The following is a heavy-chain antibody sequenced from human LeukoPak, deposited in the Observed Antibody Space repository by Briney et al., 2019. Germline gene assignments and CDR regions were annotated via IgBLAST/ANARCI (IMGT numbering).Heavy chain of an antibody. J-gene: IGHJ4*02. CDR1: GGSISSDY. Sequence: SSETLSLTCIVSGGSISSDYWTWIRQSPGKGLEWIGYIHYSGSTNANPSLKSRVIISIDTSKNQFSLKLISVTAAATSSYYCARVQGYGAYDYWGRGTLVTVSS. V-gene: IGHV4-59*01. CDR2: IHYSGST. CDR3: ARVQGYGAYDY. D-gene: IGHD4/OR15-4a*01.